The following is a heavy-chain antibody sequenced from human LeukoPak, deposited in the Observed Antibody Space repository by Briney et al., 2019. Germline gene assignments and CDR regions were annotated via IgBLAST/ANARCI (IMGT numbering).Heavy chain of an antibody. J-gene: IGHJ4*02. CDR3: ARDPVDTAMASDYFDY. CDR2: INPSGGST. CDR1: GGTFSSYA. V-gene: IGHV1-46*01. D-gene: IGHD5-18*01. Sequence: ASVKVSCKASGGTFSSYAISWVRQAPGQGLEWMGIINPSGGSTSYAQKFQGRVTMTRDTSTSTVYMELSSLRSEDTAVYYCARDPVDTAMASDYFDYWGQGTLVTVSS.